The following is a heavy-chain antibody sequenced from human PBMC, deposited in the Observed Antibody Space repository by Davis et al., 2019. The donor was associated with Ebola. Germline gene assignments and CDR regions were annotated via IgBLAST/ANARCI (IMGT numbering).Heavy chain of an antibody. V-gene: IGHV1-69*02. CDR2: IIPILGIA. J-gene: IGHJ6*02. CDR3: ARLGYCSGGSCTRGYYYYGMDV. Sequence: SVKVSCKASGYTFTSYYMHWVRQAPGQGLEWMGRIIPILGIANYAQKFQGRVTITADKSTSTAYMELSSLRSEDTAVYYCARLGYCSGGSCTRGYYYYGMDVWGQGTTVTVSS. D-gene: IGHD2-15*01. CDR1: GYTFTSYY.